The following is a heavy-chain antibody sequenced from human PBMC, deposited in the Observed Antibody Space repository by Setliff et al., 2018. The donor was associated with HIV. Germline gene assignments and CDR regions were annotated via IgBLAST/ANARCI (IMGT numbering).Heavy chain of an antibody. D-gene: IGHD2-2*01. CDR2: IYTSGST. Sequence: SETLSLTCTVSAGSITSYYWSWIRQPPGKGLEWIGYIYTSGSTNYDPSLKSRVTISLDTSKNQFSLRLSSVTAADTAVYYCVRAGYCNSATCYFSGWFDPWGPGMLVTVSS. V-gene: IGHV4-4*08. CDR3: VRAGYCNSATCYFSGWFDP. CDR1: AGSITSYY. J-gene: IGHJ5*02.